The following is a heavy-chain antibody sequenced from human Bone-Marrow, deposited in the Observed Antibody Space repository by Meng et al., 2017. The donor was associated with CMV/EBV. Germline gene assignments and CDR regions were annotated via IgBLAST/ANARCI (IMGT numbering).Heavy chain of an antibody. CDR2: ISTSGDST. J-gene: IGHJ5*02. CDR1: GYSSNRQA. CDR3: AIGTSGWYDGDWFDP. V-gene: IGHV3-23*01. Sequence: SGYSSNRQAMSWVRQTPGKGLEWVSSISTSGDSTHYADSVKGRFTISRDDPKNTVYLQMDSLRAEDTAIYYCAIGTSGWYDGDWFDPWGQGTLVTVSS. D-gene: IGHD6-19*01.